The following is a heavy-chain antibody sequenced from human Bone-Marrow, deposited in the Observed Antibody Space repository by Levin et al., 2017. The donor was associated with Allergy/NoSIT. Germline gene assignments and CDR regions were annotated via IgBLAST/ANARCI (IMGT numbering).Heavy chain of an antibody. CDR2: ISYDGSNK. D-gene: IGHD3-16*01. CDR3: AREGGGWENDAFDI. V-gene: IGHV3-30-3*01. J-gene: IGHJ3*02. Sequence: SCAASGFTFSSYAMHWVRQAPGKGLEWVAVISYDGSNKYYADSVKGRFTISRDNSKNTLYLQMNSLRAEDTAVYYCAREGGGWENDAFDIWGQGTMVTVSS. CDR1: GFTFSSYA.